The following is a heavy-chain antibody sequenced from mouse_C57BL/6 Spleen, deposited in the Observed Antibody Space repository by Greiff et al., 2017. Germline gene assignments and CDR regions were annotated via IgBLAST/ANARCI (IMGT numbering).Heavy chain of an antibody. CDR3: ASPPMTTRFAY. Sequence: QVQLKESGPGLVQPSQSLSITCTVSGFSLTSYGVHWVRQSPGTGLEWLGVIWSGGSTDYNAAFISRLSISKDKSKSQVFVTMNRLQADDTAIYFCASPPMTTRFAYWGQGTLVTVSA. V-gene: IGHV2-2*01. J-gene: IGHJ3*01. CDR1: GFSLTSYG. CDR2: IWSGGST. D-gene: IGHD2-4*01.